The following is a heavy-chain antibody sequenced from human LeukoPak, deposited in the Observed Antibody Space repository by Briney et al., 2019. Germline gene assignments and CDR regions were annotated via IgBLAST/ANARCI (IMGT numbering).Heavy chain of an antibody. Sequence: ASVKVSCKASGYTFTSYYMHWVRQAPGQGLEWMGIINPSGGSTSYAQKFQGRVTMTRDMSTSTVYVELSSLRSDDTAVYYCARSITMVYYYYYMDVWGKGTTVTISS. CDR1: GYTFTSYY. D-gene: IGHD3-10*01. V-gene: IGHV1-46*01. J-gene: IGHJ6*03. CDR2: INPSGGST. CDR3: ARSITMVYYYYYMDV.